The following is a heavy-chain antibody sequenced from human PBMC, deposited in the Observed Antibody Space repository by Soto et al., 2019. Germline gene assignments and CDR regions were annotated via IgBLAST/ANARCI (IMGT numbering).Heavy chain of an antibody. Sequence: EVQLLESGGGLVHPGGSLRLSCVASGFTFGSYAMTSVRQAPGKGLEWVSGLSGSGTGANYADSVKGRFTIFRDNSKNILYLQTNTLTADDTAVYDCAIEVEAAAGNNPDYWGLHTLVTVSS. V-gene: IGHV3-23*01. D-gene: IGHD6-13*01. CDR2: LSGSGTGA. J-gene: IGHJ4*02. CDR3: AIEVEAAAGNNPDY. CDR1: GFTFGSYA.